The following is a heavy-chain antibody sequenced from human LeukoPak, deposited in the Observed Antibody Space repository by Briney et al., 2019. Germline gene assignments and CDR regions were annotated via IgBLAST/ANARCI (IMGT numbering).Heavy chain of an antibody. Sequence: PGGSLRLSCAASGFTFSSYGMHWVRQAPGKGLEWVSSITTSSTYIYYADSVKGRFTISRDNAKNSLYLQMNSLRAEDTAVYYCARAAERGWSYYMDVWGKGTTVTVSS. CDR1: GFTFSSYG. V-gene: IGHV3-21*04. J-gene: IGHJ6*03. D-gene: IGHD6-19*01. CDR3: ARAAERGWSYYMDV. CDR2: ITTSSTYI.